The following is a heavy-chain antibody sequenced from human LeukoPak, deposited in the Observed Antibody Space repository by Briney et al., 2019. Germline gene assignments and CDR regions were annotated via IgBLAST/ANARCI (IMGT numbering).Heavy chain of an antibody. V-gene: IGHV1-18*01. CDR2: ISAYNGNT. CDR1: GYTFTSYG. D-gene: IGHD3-3*01. J-gene: IGHJ6*02. CDR3: AREINYDFWSGYFYRPSNYYYGMDV. Sequence: ASVKVSCKASGYTFTSYGISWVRQAPGQGLEWMGWISAYNGNTNYAQKLQGRVTMTTDTSTSTAYMELRSLRSDDTAVYYCAREINYDFWSGYFYRPSNYYYGMDVWGQGTTVTVSS.